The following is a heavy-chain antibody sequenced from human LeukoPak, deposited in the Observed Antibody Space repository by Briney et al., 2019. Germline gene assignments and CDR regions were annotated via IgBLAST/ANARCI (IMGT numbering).Heavy chain of an antibody. CDR2: ISWNSGSI. CDR3: AKAATLHYSGAFDI. D-gene: IGHD3-10*01. J-gene: IGHJ3*02. CDR1: GFTFDDYA. Sequence: GGSLRLSCAASGFTFDDYAMHWVRQAPGKGLEWVSGISWNSGSIGYADSVKGRFTISRDNAKNSLYLQMNSLRAEDTALYYCAKAATLHYSGAFDIWGQGTMVTVSS. V-gene: IGHV3-9*01.